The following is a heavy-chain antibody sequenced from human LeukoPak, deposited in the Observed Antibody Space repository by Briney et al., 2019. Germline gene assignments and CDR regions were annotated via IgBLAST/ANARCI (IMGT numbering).Heavy chain of an antibody. CDR3: ARARDSRHQDIVVVVAATGPNWFDP. V-gene: IGHV1-24*01. CDR2: FDPEDGET. J-gene: IGHJ5*02. Sequence: ASVKVSCKVSGYTLTELSMHWVRQAPGKGLEWMGGFDPEDGETIYAQKFQGRVTMTEDTSTDTAYMELRSLRSEDTAVYYCARARDSRHQDIVVVVAATGPNWFDPWGQGTLVTVSS. CDR1: GYTLTELS. D-gene: IGHD2-15*01.